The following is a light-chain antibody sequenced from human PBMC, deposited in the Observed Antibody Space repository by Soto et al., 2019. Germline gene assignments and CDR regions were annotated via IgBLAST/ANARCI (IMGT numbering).Light chain of an antibody. J-gene: IGKJ1*01. CDR2: GAS. CDR1: QSVSSSY. Sequence: EIVLTQSPGTLSLSPGERATLSCRASQSVSSSYLAWYQQKPGQAPRPLIYGASSRATGIPDRFSGSGSGTDFTLTISRLEPEDFAVYYCQQYGSSPPWTFGQGTKV. V-gene: IGKV3-20*01. CDR3: QQYGSSPPWT.